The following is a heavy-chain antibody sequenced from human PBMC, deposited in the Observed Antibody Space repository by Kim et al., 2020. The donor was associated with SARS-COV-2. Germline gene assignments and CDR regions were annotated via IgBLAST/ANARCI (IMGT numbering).Heavy chain of an antibody. V-gene: IGHV3-30-3*01. CDR3: ARDHSGSYYGAFDY. Sequence: GGSLRLSCAASGFTFSSYAMRWVRQAPGKGLEWVAVISYDGSNKYYADSVKGRFTISRDNSKNTLYLQMNSLRAEDTAVYYCARDHSGSYYGAFDYWGQGTLVTVSS. CDR1: GFTFSSYA. J-gene: IGHJ4*02. CDR2: ISYDGSNK. D-gene: IGHD1-26*01.